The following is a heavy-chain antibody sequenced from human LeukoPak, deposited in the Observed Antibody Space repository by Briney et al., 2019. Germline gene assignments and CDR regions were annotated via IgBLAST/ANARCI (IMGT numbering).Heavy chain of an antibody. D-gene: IGHD1-1*01. Sequence: PGGSLRLSCAASGFTVSAYYMSWVRQAPGKGLEWVSVLFGGGTIYYADSVNGRFTISRDNSTNTLYLQLNSLRAEDTAVYYCARGPRVATYYYFDYWGQGTLVTVSS. CDR1: GFTVSAYY. J-gene: IGHJ4*02. CDR2: LFGGGTI. CDR3: ARGPRVATYYYFDY. V-gene: IGHV3-53*01.